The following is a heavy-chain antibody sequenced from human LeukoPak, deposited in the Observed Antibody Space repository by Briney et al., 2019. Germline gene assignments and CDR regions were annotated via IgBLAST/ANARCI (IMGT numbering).Heavy chain of an antibody. Sequence: SETLSLTCTVSGGSIYSYYWSWIRRPPGKGLEWIGYVYYSGRTNHNPSLKSRVTMSVDTSKNQFSLKLSSVTAADTAVYYCARLQWLVPEVWGQGTTVTVSS. J-gene: IGHJ6*02. D-gene: IGHD6-19*01. CDR3: ARLQWLVPEV. CDR1: GGSIYSYY. CDR2: VYYSGRT. V-gene: IGHV4-59*08.